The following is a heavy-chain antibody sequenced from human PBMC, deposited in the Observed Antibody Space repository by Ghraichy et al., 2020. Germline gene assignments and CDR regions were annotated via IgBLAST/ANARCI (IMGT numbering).Heavy chain of an antibody. CDR3: AKRMLGYCSTNWCYFSMDV. J-gene: IGHJ6*02. D-gene: IGHD2-2*01. Sequence: GGSLRLSCATSGFTFTSNAMSWVRQAPGKGLEWVSAISGTGDTTYHADSVKGRFTISRDNSKNTLYLQMNSLRAEDTAVYYCAKRMLGYCSTNWCYFSMDVWGQGTTVTVSS. V-gene: IGHV3-23*01. CDR1: GFTFTSNA. CDR2: ISGTGDTT.